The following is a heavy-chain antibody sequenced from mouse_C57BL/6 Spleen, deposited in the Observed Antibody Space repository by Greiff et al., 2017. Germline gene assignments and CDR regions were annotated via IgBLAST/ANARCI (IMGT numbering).Heavy chain of an antibody. CDR1: GYTFTSYW. CDR2: IYPGSGST. Sequence: QVQLKQSGAELVKPGASVKMSCKASGYTFTSYWITWVKQRPGQGLEWIGDIYPGSGSTNYNEKFKSKATLTVDTSSSTAYMQLSSLTSEDSAVYYCARTYDYDGYYYAMDYWGQGTSVTVSS. V-gene: IGHV1-55*01. D-gene: IGHD2-4*01. J-gene: IGHJ4*01. CDR3: ARTYDYDGYYYAMDY.